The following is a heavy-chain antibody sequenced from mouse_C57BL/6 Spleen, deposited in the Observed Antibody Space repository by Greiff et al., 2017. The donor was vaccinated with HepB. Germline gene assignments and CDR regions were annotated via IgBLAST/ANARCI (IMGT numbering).Heavy chain of an antibody. J-gene: IGHJ3*01. V-gene: IGHV5-17*01. CDR1: GFTFSDYG. CDR3: ARGDGYYWFAY. CDR2: ISSGSSTI. Sequence: EVKVVESGGGLVKPGGSLKLSCAASGFTFSDYGMHWVRQAPEKGLEWVAYISSGSSTIYYADTVKGRFTISRDNAKNTLFLQMTSLRSEDTAMYYCARGDGYYWFAYWGQGTLVTVSA. D-gene: IGHD2-3*01.